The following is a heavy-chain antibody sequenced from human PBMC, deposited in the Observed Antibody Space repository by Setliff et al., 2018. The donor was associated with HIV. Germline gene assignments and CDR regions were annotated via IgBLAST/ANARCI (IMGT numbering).Heavy chain of an antibody. V-gene: IGHV1-69*13. Sequence: SVKVSCKASGGTFDNYAISWVRQAPGQGLEWVGGIIPLFGTTNYAQKFQGRVTITADESTNTAHMELNSLRSIDTAMYYCATVFYYNSESYSLDYWGQGMLVTVSS. CDR1: GGTFDNYA. D-gene: IGHD3-10*01. J-gene: IGHJ4*02. CDR3: ATVFYYNSESYSLDY. CDR2: IIPLFGTT.